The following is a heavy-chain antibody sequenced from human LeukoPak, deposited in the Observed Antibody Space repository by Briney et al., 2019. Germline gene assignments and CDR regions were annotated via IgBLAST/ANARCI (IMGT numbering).Heavy chain of an antibody. CDR2: ISSSGSTI. D-gene: IGHD6-6*01. CDR3: YIGSSSRYYYYGMDV. CDR1: GFTFSDYY. Sequence: GGSLRLSCAASGFTFSDYYMSWIRQAPGKGLEWVSYISSSGSTIYYADSVKGRFTISRGNAKNSLYLQMNSLRAEDTAVYYCYIGSSSRYYYYGMDVWGQGTTVTVSS. J-gene: IGHJ6*02. V-gene: IGHV3-11*01.